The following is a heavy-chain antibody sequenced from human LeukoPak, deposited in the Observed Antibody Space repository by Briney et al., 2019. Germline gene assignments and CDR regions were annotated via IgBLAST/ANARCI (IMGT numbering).Heavy chain of an antibody. CDR3: ARLHRIVGAISSWFDP. D-gene: IGHD1-26*01. Sequence: SVKVSCKASGGTFSSYAISWVRQAPGQGLEWMGGIIPIFGTANYAQKFQGRVTITADESTSTAYMELSSLRSEDTAVYYCARLHRIVGAISSWFDPWGQGTLVTVSS. CDR2: IIPIFGTA. V-gene: IGHV1-69*13. J-gene: IGHJ5*02. CDR1: GGTFSSYA.